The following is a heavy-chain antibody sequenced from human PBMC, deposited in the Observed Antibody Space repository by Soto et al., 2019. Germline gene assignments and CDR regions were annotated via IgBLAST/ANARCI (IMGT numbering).Heavy chain of an antibody. Sequence: PGESLKISCKGSGYSFTSYWSGWVRQMPGKGLEWMGIIYPGDSDTRYSPSFQGQVTISADKSISTAYLQWSSLKASDTAVYYCAREGGDYGGNSYYYYGMDVWGQGTTVTVSS. CDR2: IYPGDSDT. V-gene: IGHV5-51*01. J-gene: IGHJ6*02. CDR1: GYSFTSYW. D-gene: IGHD4-17*01. CDR3: AREGGDYGGNSYYYYGMDV.